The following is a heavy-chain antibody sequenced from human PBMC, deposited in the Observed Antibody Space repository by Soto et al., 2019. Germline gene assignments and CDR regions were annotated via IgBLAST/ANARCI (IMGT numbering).Heavy chain of an antibody. Sequence: GGSLRLSCAASGFTVSSNYMSWVRQAPGKGLEWVSVIYSGGSTYYADSVKGRFTISRDNSKNTLYLQMNSLRAEDTAVYYCARYYCSGGSCQDYWGQGTLVTVSS. J-gene: IGHJ4*02. CDR3: ARYYCSGGSCQDY. CDR2: IYSGGST. D-gene: IGHD2-15*01. CDR1: GFTVSSNY. V-gene: IGHV3-53*01.